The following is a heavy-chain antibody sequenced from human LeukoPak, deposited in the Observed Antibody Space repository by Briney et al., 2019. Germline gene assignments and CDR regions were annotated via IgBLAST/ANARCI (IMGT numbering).Heavy chain of an antibody. J-gene: IGHJ4*02. V-gene: IGHV3-7*01. CDR3: ASSGADDY. CDR1: GFTFSNYW. D-gene: IGHD4-17*01. CDR2: IKQVGSEK. Sequence: GGSLRLSCAASGFTFSNYWMSWVRQAPGKGLEWVANIKQVGSEKYYVDSVKGRFTISRDNAKNSLSLQMNSLRAEDTAVYYCASSGADDYWGQGTLVTVSS.